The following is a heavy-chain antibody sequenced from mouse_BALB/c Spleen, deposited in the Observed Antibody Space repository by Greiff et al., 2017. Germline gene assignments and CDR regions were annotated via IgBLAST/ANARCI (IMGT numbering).Heavy chain of an antibody. D-gene: IGHD2-10*02. Sequence: EVKLVESGPGLVKPSQSLSLTCTVTGYSITSDYAWNWIRQFPGNKLEWMGYISYSGSTSYNPSLKSRISITRDTSKNQFFLQLNSVTTEDTATYYCARGYGNYDYYAMDYWGQGTSVTVSS. CDR2: ISYSGST. CDR1: GYSITSDYA. V-gene: IGHV3-2*02. CDR3: ARGYGNYDYYAMDY. J-gene: IGHJ4*01.